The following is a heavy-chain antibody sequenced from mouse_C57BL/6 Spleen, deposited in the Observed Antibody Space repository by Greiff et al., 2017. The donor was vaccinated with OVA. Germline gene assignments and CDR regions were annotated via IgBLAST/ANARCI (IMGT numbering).Heavy chain of an antibody. J-gene: IGHJ4*01. CDR1: GYTFTDYY. Sequence: EVQLQQSGPELVKPGASVKISCKASGYTFTDYYMNWVKPSHGKSLEWIGDINPNNGGTSYNQKFKGKATLTVDKSSSTAYMELRSLTSEDSAFYYVARPRGVTTAYAMDYWGQGTSVTVSS. CDR3: ARPRGVTTAYAMDY. D-gene: IGHD2-1*01. CDR2: INPNNGGT. V-gene: IGHV1-26*01.